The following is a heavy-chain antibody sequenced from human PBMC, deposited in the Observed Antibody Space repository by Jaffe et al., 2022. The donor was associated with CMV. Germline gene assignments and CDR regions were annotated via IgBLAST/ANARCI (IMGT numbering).Heavy chain of an antibody. CDR2: INHSGST. J-gene: IGHJ5*02. Sequence: QVQLQQWGAGLLKPSETLSLTCAVYGGSFSGYYWSWIRQPPGKGLEWIGEINHSGSTNYNPSLKSRVTISVDTSKNQFSLKLSSVTAADTAVYYCARGYLPFAFRGFDPWGQGTLVTVSS. D-gene: IGHD3-16*01. V-gene: IGHV4-34*01. CDR3: ARGYLPFAFRGFDP. CDR1: GGSFSGYY.